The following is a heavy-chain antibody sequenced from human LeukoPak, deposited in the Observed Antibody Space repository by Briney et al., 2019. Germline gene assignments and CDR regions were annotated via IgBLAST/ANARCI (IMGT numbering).Heavy chain of an antibody. D-gene: IGHD1-26*01. J-gene: IGHJ4*02. CDR2: ISHSGST. Sequence: SETLSLSCDVYGGSFSGYYWSWIRQPPGKGPEWIGEISHSGSTNYNPSLKSRVTISEDKSRNQSSLRLSSVTAADTAVYYCARVRFDSGSYYFDYWGQGTLVTVSS. CDR1: GGSFSGYY. CDR3: ARVRFDSGSYYFDY. V-gene: IGHV4-34*01.